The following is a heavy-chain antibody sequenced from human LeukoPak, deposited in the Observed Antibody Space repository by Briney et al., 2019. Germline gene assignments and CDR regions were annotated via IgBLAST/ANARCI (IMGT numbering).Heavy chain of an antibody. Sequence: GGSLRLSCAASGFTFSYYAIHWVRQAPGRGLEWVAVFWSDGSNQYYADSVKGRFTISRDNSKNTVYLQMNNLRAEDTAVYYCARDVMTSVTPLDYWGQGTLVTVSS. J-gene: IGHJ4*02. CDR3: ARDVMTSVTPLDY. CDR1: GFTFSYYA. D-gene: IGHD4-17*01. CDR2: FWSDGSNQ. V-gene: IGHV3-33*01.